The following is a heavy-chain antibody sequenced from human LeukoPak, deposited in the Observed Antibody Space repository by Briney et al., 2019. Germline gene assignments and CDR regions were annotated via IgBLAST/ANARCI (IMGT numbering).Heavy chain of an antibody. CDR1: GFTVSSNY. V-gene: IGHV3-53*01. CDR2: IYSGGST. CDR3: ARVGTDYDILTGYYDY. J-gene: IGHJ4*02. Sequence: GGSLRLSCAASGFTVSSNYMSWVRQAPRKGLEWVSVIYSGGSTYYADSVKGRFTISRDNSKNTLYLQMNSLRAEDTAVYYCARVGTDYDILTGYYDYWGQGTLVTVSS. D-gene: IGHD3-9*01.